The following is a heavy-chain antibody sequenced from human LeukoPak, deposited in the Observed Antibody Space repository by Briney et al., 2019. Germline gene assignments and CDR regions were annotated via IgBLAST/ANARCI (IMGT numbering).Heavy chain of an antibody. CDR3: ARAMSIAARLQTIFDY. CDR1: GGSFSGYY. Sequence: PSGTLSLTCAVYGGSFSGYYWSWIRQPPGKGLEWIGEINHSGSTNYNPSLKSRVTISVDTSKNQFSLKLSSVTAADTAVYYCARAMSIAARLQTIFDYWGQGTLVTVSS. J-gene: IGHJ4*02. V-gene: IGHV4-34*01. CDR2: INHSGST. D-gene: IGHD6-6*01.